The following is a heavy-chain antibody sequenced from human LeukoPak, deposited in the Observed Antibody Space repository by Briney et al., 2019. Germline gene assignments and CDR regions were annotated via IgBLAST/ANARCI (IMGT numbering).Heavy chain of an antibody. CDR1: GGSIRSYY. V-gene: IGHV4-59*08. D-gene: IGHD2-2*01. CDR2: IYYSGST. CDR3: ARLKGRDIVVLDY. Sequence: PSETLSLTCTVSGGSIRSYYWSWIRQPPGKGLEWIGYIYYSGSTNYNPSLKSRVTISVDTSKNQFSLKLSSVTAADTAVYYCARLKGRDIVVLDYWGQGTLVTVSS. J-gene: IGHJ4*02.